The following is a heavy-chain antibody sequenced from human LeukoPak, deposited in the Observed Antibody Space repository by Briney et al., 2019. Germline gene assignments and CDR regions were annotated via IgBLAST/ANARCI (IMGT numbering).Heavy chain of an antibody. J-gene: IGHJ2*01. D-gene: IGHD5-24*01. V-gene: IGHV1-24*01. Sequence: ASVKVSCKVSGYALSESSIHWVRQTPGEGFEWMGGFDPEYVETTYAQKFRGRVTMTEDTSTDTAYMELINLRSDDTAVYYCVSDRSDGGYAESNGYPTFDLWGRGALVTVSS. CDR1: GYALSESS. CDR3: VSDRSDGGYAESNGYPTFDL. CDR2: FDPEYVET.